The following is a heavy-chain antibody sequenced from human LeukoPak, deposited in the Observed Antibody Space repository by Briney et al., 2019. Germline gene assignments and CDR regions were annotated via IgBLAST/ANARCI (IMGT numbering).Heavy chain of an antibody. D-gene: IGHD2-2*01. CDR1: GLTVSNNY. CDR3: ANGGTYQLLLHIDY. J-gene: IGHJ4*02. Sequence: GGSLRLSCAASGLTVSNNYLSWVRQAPGKGLEWVSVLYVDGSTYYADSVKGRFTISRDNSKNMMYLQMNSLRAEDTAVYYCANGGTYQLLLHIDYWGQGTLVTVSS. V-gene: IGHV3-66*01. CDR2: LYVDGST.